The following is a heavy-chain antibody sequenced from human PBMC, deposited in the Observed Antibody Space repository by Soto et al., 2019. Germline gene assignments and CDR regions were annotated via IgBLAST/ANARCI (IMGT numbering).Heavy chain of an antibody. CDR3: SREGTTRGDDY. D-gene: IGHD4-4*01. CDR1: GYTFTSYD. J-gene: IGHJ4*02. Sequence: QVQLVQSGAEVKKPGASVRVSCKASGYTFTSYDINWVRQATGQGLVWMGWMNPNSGNTVYAQKFQGRVIMSRNTAQSTAYMELSGLRSEDTAVYYCSREGTTRGDDYWGQGALVTVSS. CDR2: MNPNSGNT. V-gene: IGHV1-8*01.